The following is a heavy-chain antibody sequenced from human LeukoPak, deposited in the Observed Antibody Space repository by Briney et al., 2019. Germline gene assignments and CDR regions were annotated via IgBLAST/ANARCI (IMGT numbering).Heavy chain of an antibody. D-gene: IGHD2-15*01. Sequence: SGGSLRLSCAASGFTFSSYAMHWVRQAPGKGLEWVAVISYDGSNKYYADSVKGRFTISRDNSKNTLYLQMNSLRAEDTAVYYCARDPVAVVAATGGRRYNWFDPWGRGTLVTVSS. J-gene: IGHJ5*02. V-gene: IGHV3-30*04. CDR1: GFTFSSYA. CDR3: ARDPVAVVAATGGRRYNWFDP. CDR2: ISYDGSNK.